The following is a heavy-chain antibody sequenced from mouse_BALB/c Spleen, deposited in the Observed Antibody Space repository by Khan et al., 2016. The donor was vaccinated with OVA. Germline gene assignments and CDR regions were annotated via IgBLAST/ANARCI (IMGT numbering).Heavy chain of an antibody. CDR1: GDSITSGY. D-gene: IGHD2-14*01. CDR3: ARSTCRYAFAY. CDR2: ILYSGST. Sequence: EVQLVESGPSLVKPSQTLSLTCSVTGDSITSGYWCWIRKFPGNKLEYMGYILYSGSTYYNPSLKSRISITRHTSQNQYYLQLNSVTTEDTSTDYCARSTCRYAFAYWGQGTLVTVSA. J-gene: IGHJ3*01. V-gene: IGHV3-8*02.